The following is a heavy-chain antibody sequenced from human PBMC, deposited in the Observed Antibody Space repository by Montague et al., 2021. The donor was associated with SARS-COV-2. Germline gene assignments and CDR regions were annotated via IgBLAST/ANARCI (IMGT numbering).Heavy chain of an antibody. CDR1: GASIRSYS. V-gene: IGHV4-59*08. D-gene: IGHD2-2*01. CDR3: ARHRCSDTNCYSTYYYYGMDV. Sequence: SETLSLTCMVSGASIRSYSWSWIRQPPGKGLEWIGYIHGSGSTKYNPSLESRVTISVDTPKNQISLRLTSVSAADTAVYYCARHRCSDTNCYSTYYYYGMDVWGQGTTVTVSS. CDR2: IHGSGST. J-gene: IGHJ6*02.